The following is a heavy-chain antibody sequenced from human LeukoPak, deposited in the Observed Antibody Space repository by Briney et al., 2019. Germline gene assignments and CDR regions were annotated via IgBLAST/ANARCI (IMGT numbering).Heavy chain of an antibody. CDR2: ISGTGGTT. CDR3: ARLSAYYYGSYFYYYMDV. Sequence: GGTLRLSCAASGFTFSSYGMSWVRQAPGKGLEWVSAISGTGGTTYYADSVKGRFTISRDNAKKSVYLHMSSLRAEDTALYYCARLSAYYYGSYFYYYMDVWGKGTTVTVSS. J-gene: IGHJ6*03. CDR1: GFTFSSYG. D-gene: IGHD3-10*01. V-gene: IGHV3-23*01.